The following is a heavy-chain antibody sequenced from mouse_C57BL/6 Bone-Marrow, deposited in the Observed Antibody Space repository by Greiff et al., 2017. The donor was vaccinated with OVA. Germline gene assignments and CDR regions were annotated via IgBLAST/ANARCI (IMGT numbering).Heavy chain of an antibody. CDR3: AREQLGGLAY. CDR1: GFTFSDFY. Sequence: EVKVVESGGGLVQSGRSLRLSCATSGFTFSDFYMEWVRQAPGKGLEWIAASRNKANDYTTEYSASVKGRFIVSRDTSQSILYLQMNALRAEDTAIYYCAREQLGGLAYWGQGTLVTVSA. V-gene: IGHV7-1*01. CDR2: SRNKANDYTT. D-gene: IGHD4-1*02. J-gene: IGHJ3*01.